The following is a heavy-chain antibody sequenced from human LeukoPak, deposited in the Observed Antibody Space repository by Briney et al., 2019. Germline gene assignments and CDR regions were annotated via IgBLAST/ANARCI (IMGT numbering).Heavy chain of an antibody. CDR2: INSDGSST. Sequence: PGGSLRLSCAASGFTFSSYWMHWVRRAPGKGLVWVSRINSDGSSTSYADSVKGRFTISRDNAKNTLYLQMNSLRAEDTAVYYCAREDANWGSDYWGQGTLVTVSS. CDR3: AREDANWGSDY. J-gene: IGHJ4*02. V-gene: IGHV3-74*01. CDR1: GFTFSSYW. D-gene: IGHD7-27*01.